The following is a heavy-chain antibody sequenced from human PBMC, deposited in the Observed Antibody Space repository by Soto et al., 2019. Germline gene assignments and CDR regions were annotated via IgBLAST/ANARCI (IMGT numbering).Heavy chain of an antibody. D-gene: IGHD6-13*01. Sequence: SETLSLTCSVSGDSMSTGGYYWTWIRQHPGKGLEWIGHIYTTGTTYYSPSLKSQVTMSIDKSSNRFSLNLNSVTAADTAVYYCSRGRGSTPLRDWGPGALVTAPQ. V-gene: IGHV4-31*02. J-gene: IGHJ4*02. CDR1: GDSMSTGGYY. CDR3: SRGRGSTPLRD. CDR2: IYTTGTT.